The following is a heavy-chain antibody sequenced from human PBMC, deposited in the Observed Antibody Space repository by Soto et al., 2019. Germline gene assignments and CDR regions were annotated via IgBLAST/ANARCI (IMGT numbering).Heavy chain of an antibody. Sequence: PGGSPRLSCAASGFTFIDYYMSWIRQAPGKGLEWVSYISSSGSYTKYADSVKGRFTISRDNAKDSLYLQMNSLRAEDTAVYYCARHPERIAQIGWFDPWGQGTLVTVSS. CDR3: ARHPERIAQIGWFDP. V-gene: IGHV3-11*06. CDR1: GFTFIDYY. D-gene: IGHD6-13*01. J-gene: IGHJ5*02. CDR2: ISSSGSYT.